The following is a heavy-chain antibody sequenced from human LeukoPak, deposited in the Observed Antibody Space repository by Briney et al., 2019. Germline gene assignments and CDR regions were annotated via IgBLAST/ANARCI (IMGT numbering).Heavy chain of an antibody. CDR3: ARSGYDWEYYFDY. J-gene: IGHJ4*02. D-gene: IGHD5-12*01. CDR2: ISSSSSYI. Sequence: GGSLRLSCVASGITFNSYSMNWVRQAPGKGLEWVSSISSSSSYIYYADSVKGRFTISRDNAKNSLYLQMNSLRAEDTAVYYCARSGYDWEYYFDYWGQGTLVTVSS. V-gene: IGHV3-21*01. CDR1: GITFNSYS.